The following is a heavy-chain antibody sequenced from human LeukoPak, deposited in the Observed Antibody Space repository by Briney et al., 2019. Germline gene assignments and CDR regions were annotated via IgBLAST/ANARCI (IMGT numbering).Heavy chain of an antibody. J-gene: IGHJ4*02. CDR3: ARRLGTVTTFDY. CDR1: GYTFTTYD. V-gene: IGHV1-8*03. Sequence: RASVKVSCKASGYTFTTYDINRVRQATGQGLEWMGWMNPNSGNTGYAQKFQGRVTITRNTSISTAYMELSSLRSEDTAVYYCARRLGTVTTFDYWGQGTLVTVSS. CDR2: MNPNSGNT. D-gene: IGHD4-17*01.